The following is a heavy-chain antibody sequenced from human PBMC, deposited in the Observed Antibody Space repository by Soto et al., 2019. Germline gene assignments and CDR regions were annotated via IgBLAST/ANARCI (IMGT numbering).Heavy chain of an antibody. J-gene: IGHJ4*02. Sequence: ASVKVSCKASGYTFTSCAMHWVRQAPGQRLEWMGWINAGNGNTKYSQKFQGRVTITRDTSASTAYMELSSLRSEDTAVYYCARGPYGYYYDSSGYYQREFDYWGQGTLVTVSS. V-gene: IGHV1-3*01. CDR2: INAGNGNT. CDR1: GYTFTSCA. CDR3: ARGPYGYYYDSSGYYQREFDY. D-gene: IGHD3-22*01.